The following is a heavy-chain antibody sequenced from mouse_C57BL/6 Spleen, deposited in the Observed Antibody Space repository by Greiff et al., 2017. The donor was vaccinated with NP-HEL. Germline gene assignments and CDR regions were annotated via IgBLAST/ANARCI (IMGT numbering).Heavy chain of an antibody. Sequence: EVKLMESGGGLVKPGGSLKLSCAASGFTFSSYAMSWVRQTPEKRLEWVATISDGGSYTYYPDNVKGRFTISRDNAKNNLYLQMSHLKSEDTAMYYCARDHHNGYWDYWGQGTTLTVSS. CDR3: ARDHHNGYWDY. CDR1: GFTFSSYA. CDR2: ISDGGSYT. J-gene: IGHJ2*01. V-gene: IGHV5-4*01. D-gene: IGHD2-3*01.